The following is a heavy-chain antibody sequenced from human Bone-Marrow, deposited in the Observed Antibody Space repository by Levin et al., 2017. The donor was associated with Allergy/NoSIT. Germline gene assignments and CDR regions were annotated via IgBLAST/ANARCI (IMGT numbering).Heavy chain of an antibody. CDR1: GYSLTELS. CDR2: FDPEDDKM. D-gene: IGHD6-19*01. V-gene: IGHV1-24*01. CDR3: AKFSTGWYGDF. J-gene: IGHJ4*02. Sequence: GGSLRLSCKVSGYSLTELSIHWVRQAPGKGLEWMGGFDPEDDKMIYAQKLQGRVTMTQDSSTDTAYMELTSLRSEDTAVYYCAKFSTGWYGDFWGQGTLVTVSS.